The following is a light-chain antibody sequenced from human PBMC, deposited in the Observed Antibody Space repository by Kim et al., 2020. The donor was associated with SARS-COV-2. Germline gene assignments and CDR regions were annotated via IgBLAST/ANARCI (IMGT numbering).Light chain of an antibody. CDR1: QSVRSC. CDR3: QEHDTYSWT. J-gene: IGKJ1*01. V-gene: IGKV1-5*01. CDR2: DAS. Sequence: DIQLTQSPSTLSSSVGERATITCRASQSVRSCLAWYQQKPGKAPKLLIYDASNLETGVPSRFSGSGSGTEFTLTISSLQPDDFAAYYCQEHDTYSWTFGQGTKVDIK.